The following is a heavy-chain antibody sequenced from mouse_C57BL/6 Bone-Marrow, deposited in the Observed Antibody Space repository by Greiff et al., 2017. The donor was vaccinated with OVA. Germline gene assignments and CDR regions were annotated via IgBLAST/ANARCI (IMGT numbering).Heavy chain of an antibody. CDR3: ARYRIYYYGSRAMDY. CDR2: IYPRSGNT. J-gene: IGHJ4*01. V-gene: IGHV1-81*01. Sequence: VQLQQSGAELARPGASVKLSCKASGYTFTSYGISWVKQRTGQGLEWIGEIYPRSGNTYYNEKFKGKATLTADKSSSTAYMELRSLTSEDSAVYFCARYRIYYYGSRAMDYWGQGTSVTVSS. CDR1: GYTFTSYG. D-gene: IGHD1-1*01.